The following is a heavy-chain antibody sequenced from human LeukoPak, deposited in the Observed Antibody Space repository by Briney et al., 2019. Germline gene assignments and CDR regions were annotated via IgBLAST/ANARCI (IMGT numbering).Heavy chain of an antibody. V-gene: IGHV1-69*13. Sequence: GASVKLSCKASEGTFTSYAIRWVRQAPGQGLEWMGGIIPIFGTANYAQKFQGRVTITADESTSTAYMELSSLRSEDTAVYYCARVRCGSGCWFDYWGQGTLVTVSS. J-gene: IGHJ4*02. CDR1: EGTFTSYA. CDR2: IIPIFGTA. D-gene: IGHD6-19*01. CDR3: ARVRCGSGCWFDY.